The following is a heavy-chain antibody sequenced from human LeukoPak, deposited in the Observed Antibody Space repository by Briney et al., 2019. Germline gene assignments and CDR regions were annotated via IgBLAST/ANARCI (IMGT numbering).Heavy chain of an antibody. CDR1: GFTFSSYS. CDR2: ISSSSSTI. CDR3: ARDPGIGQLGHRDY. Sequence: PGGSLRLSCAASGFTFSSYSMNWVRQAPGKGLEWVSYISSSSSTIYYADSVKGRFTISRDNAKNSLYLQMNSLRAEDTAVYYCARDPGIGQLGHRDYWGRGTLVTVSS. D-gene: IGHD5-18*01. V-gene: IGHV3-48*01. J-gene: IGHJ4*02.